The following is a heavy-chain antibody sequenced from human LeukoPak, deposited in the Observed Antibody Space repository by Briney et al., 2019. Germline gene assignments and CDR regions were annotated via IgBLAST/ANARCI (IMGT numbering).Heavy chain of an antibody. CDR2: IIYRDSFSYTGTT. V-gene: IGHV4-59*08. Sequence: PSDTLSLTCSVSGVAISGSYWIWIRPFPGRGLQYVGSIIYRDSFSYTGTTFYNPSLQSRVSISADTSKNTFSLRVRSVTAADTAVYYCARQISENKDYWGQGILVTVSS. CDR3: ARQISENKDY. D-gene: IGHD1/OR15-1a*01. CDR1: GVAISGSY. J-gene: IGHJ4*02.